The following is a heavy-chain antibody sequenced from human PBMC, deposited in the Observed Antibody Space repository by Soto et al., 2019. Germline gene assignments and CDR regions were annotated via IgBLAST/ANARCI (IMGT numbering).Heavy chain of an antibody. D-gene: IGHD2-2*01. J-gene: IGHJ4*02. CDR1: GFTFSDYY. Sequence: PGGSLRLSCAASGFTFSDYYMSWIRQAPGKGLEWVSYISSSGSTIYYADSVKGRFTISRDNAKNSLYLQMNSLRAEDTAVYYCARVRDIVVVPAAPVDYWGQGALVTVSS. V-gene: IGHV3-11*01. CDR2: ISSSGSTI. CDR3: ARVRDIVVVPAAPVDY.